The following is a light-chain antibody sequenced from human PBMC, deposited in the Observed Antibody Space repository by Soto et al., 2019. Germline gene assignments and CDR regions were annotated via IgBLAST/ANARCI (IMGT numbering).Light chain of an antibody. CDR2: DAT. CDR1: NGDVGGYQL. Sequence: QSALTQPASVSGSPGQSITISYTGTNGDVGGYQLVSWYQQHPDQAPKVMIYDATKRPSGVSSRFSGSKSGNTASLTISGLQAEDEAHYYCSSYAGGSTMMFGGGTQLTVL. CDR3: SSYAGGSTMM. J-gene: IGLJ3*02. V-gene: IGLV2-23*01.